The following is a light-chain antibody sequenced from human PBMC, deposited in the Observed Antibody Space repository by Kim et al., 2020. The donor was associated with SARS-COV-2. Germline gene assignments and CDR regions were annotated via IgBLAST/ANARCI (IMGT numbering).Light chain of an antibody. CDR1: QSVSSN. V-gene: IGKV3-15*01. CDR2: GAS. J-gene: IGKJ2*01. CDR3: QQYNNWPPWYT. Sequence: SPGERPPRSCRASQSVSSNLAWYQQKPGQAPRLLIYGASTRATGIPARFSGSGSGTEFTLTISSLQSEDFAVYYCQQYNNWPPWYTFGQGTKLEI.